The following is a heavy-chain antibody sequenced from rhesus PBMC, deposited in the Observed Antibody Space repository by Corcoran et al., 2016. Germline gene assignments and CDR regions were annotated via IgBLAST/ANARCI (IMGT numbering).Heavy chain of an antibody. V-gene: IGHV4-57*01. CDR1: GGCISSSNW. Sequence: QLQLQESGPGLVKPSETLSLTCAVSGGCISSSNWWSWISQPPGKEREGIGRIYGSGGSTSYNPTLKRRDTMSTSTSKNQFSLKLSSVTAADTAVYYSARARDFDYWGQGVLVTVSS. CDR2: IYGSGGST. CDR3: ARARDFDY. J-gene: IGHJ4*01.